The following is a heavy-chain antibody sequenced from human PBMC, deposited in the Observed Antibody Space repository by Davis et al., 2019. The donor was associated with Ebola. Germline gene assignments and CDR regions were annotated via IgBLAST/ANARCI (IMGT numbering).Heavy chain of an antibody. CDR2: IRSKAYGGTT. J-gene: IGHJ5*02. CDR3: TRVDYDFWSGFDP. Sequence: GESLKISCAASGFTFSSYSMNWVRQAPGKGLEWVGFIRSKAYGGTTEYAASVKGRFTISRDDSKSIAYLQMNSLKTEDTAVYYCTRVDYDFWSGFDPWGQGTLVTVSS. D-gene: IGHD3-3*01. V-gene: IGHV3-49*04. CDR1: GFTFSSYS.